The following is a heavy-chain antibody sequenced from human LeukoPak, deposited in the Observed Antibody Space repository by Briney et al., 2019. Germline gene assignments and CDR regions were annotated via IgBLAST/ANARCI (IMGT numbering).Heavy chain of an antibody. CDR3: TRHLSTLTICPNY. V-gene: IGHV5-51*01. CDR2: NFTGGSST. CDR1: GYSISSYW. J-gene: IGHJ4*02. D-gene: IGHD2/OR15-2a*01. Sequence: GALLMISCVGCGYSISSYWNWWWSRMPRGGLVWWVINFTGGSSTTYNPSFKGRVTISVDKSISTFYLQLSSLKAADTAVYYCTRHLSTLTICPNYWGAGALVTASS.